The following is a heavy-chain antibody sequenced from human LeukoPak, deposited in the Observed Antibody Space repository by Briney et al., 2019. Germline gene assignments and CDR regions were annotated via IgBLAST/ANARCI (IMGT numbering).Heavy chain of an antibody. CDR1: GGSIGNNC. CDR3: AKYGNSGWVIDN. CDR2: IYYTGAT. D-gene: IGHD6-19*01. Sequence: SETLSLTCTVSGGSIGNNCWTWIRQPPGKGLEYIGYIYYTGATNYNPSLKSRVTISVDTSKSQFSLKLSSVTAADTAVYFCAKYGNSGWVIDNWGQGALVTVSS. J-gene: IGHJ4*02. V-gene: IGHV4-59*08.